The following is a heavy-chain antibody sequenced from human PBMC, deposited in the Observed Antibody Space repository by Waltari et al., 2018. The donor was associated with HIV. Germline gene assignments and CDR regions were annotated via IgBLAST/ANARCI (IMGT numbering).Heavy chain of an antibody. D-gene: IGHD3-22*01. J-gene: IGHJ4*02. CDR3: ARDGHFYDSRPLDY. CDR1: GFTFSPFA. Sequence: QVQLVASGGGVVQPGGSLRLSCAASGFTFSPFAFHSVRQAPGKGLEWVALISYGGRNKVYADSVKGRFTISRDNSKNTLYLQMNSLRAEDTAVYYCARDGHFYDSRPLDYWGQGTLVTVSS. CDR2: ISYGGRNK. V-gene: IGHV3-30*04.